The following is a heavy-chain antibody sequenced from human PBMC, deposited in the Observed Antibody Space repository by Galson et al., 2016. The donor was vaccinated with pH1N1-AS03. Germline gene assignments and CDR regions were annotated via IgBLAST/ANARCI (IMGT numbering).Heavy chain of an antibody. CDR2: IYGGGDT. J-gene: IGHJ4*02. D-gene: IGHD3-16*01. CDR1: GFTINNNY. Sequence: SLRLSCAASGFTINNNYMSWVRQAPGKGLEWVSVIYGGGDTFCADSVKGRFTISRDNSKNTVYLQMNSLRVEDTAVYYCAREPWGSTQGEYWGQGTLVTVSS. CDR3: AREPWGSTQGEY. V-gene: IGHV3-53*01.